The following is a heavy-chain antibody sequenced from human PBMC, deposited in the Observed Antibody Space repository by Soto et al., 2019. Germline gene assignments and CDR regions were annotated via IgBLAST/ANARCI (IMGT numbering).Heavy chain of an antibody. CDR1: GFTFSSYG. J-gene: IGHJ4*02. CDR2: ILYDGSKQ. CDR3: ARGDY. V-gene: IGHV3-33*01. Sequence: QVQLVESGGGVVQPGRSLRLSCAASGFTFSSYGMHWVRQAPGKGLEWVAVILYDGSKQYYTDSVKGRFTISRDNSKNTLYLQMNSLRVEDTAMYYCARGDYGGQGTLVTVSS.